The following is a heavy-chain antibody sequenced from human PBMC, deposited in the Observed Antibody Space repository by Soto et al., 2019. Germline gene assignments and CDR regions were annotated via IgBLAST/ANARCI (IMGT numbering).Heavy chain of an antibody. CDR3: ARKYSLAVVAPGY. Sequence: GGSLRLSCAASGFTFSSYTMHWVRQTPGKGLEWVAHISYDGGDKYYADSVKGRFTISRDNSKNTLYLQMNSLRVEDTSVYYCARKYSLAVVAPGYWGQGILVTVSS. J-gene: IGHJ4*02. D-gene: IGHD3-22*01. CDR1: GFTFSSYT. CDR2: ISYDGGDK. V-gene: IGHV3-30-3*01.